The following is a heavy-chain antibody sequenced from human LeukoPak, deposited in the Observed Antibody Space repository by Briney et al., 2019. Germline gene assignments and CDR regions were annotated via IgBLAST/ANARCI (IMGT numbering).Heavy chain of an antibody. D-gene: IGHD6-19*01. CDR3: ARVRAVAGTEACYFDY. V-gene: IGHV4-39*01. CDR1: GGSISSSSYY. J-gene: IGHJ4*02. CDR2: IYYSGST. Sequence: SETLSLTCTVSGGSISSSSYYWGWIRQPPGKGLEWIGSIYYSGSTYYNPSLKSRVTISVDTSKNQFSLKLSSVTAADTAVYYCARVRAVAGTEACYFDYWGQGTLVTVSS.